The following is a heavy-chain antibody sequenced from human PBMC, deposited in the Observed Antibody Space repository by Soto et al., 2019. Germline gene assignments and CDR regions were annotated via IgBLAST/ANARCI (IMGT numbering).Heavy chain of an antibody. CDR2: IYYSGST. CDR3: ARHQSHSSSYVDP. J-gene: IGHJ5*02. Sequence: SETLSLTCTVSGGSSSSSSYYWGWIRQPPGKGLEWIGSIYYSGSTYYNPSLKSRVTISVDTSKNQFSLKLSSVTAADTAVYYCARHQSHSSSYVDPWGQGTLVTVSS. D-gene: IGHD6-13*01. V-gene: IGHV4-39*01. CDR1: GGSSSSSSYY.